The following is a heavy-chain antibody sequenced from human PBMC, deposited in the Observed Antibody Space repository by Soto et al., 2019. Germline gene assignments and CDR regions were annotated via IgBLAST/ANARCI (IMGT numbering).Heavy chain of an antibody. Sequence: ASVKVSCKASGYTLTTYVIHWVRQAPGQRLEWMGWINAGSANTKYSQNFQGRVTFTRDTSATTLYMELSSLRPEDTAVYYCARESPLYSGSFNYYFYDMDVWGQGTTVTVSS. CDR1: GYTLTTYV. CDR2: INAGSANT. J-gene: IGHJ6*02. V-gene: IGHV1-3*01. D-gene: IGHD6-6*01. CDR3: ARESPLYSGSFNYYFYDMDV.